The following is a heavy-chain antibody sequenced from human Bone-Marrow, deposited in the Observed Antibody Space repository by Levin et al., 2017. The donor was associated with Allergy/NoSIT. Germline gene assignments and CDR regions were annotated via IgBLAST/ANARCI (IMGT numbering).Heavy chain of an antibody. CDR1: RFTFNSYA. V-gene: IGHV3-23*01. D-gene: IGHD6-19*01. Sequence: SCAASRFTFNSYALSWVRQAPGKGLEWVSAISGSGSSTYYADSVKGRFTISRDNSKTTLYLQMNSLRAEDTAVYYCAKGAGWVAGAVALIWGQGTLVTVSS. CDR2: ISGSGSST. J-gene: IGHJ4*02. CDR3: AKGAGWVAGAVALI.